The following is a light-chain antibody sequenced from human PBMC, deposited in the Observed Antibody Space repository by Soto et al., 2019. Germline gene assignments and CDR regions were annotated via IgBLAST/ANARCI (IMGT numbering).Light chain of an antibody. V-gene: IGKV2-30*01. CDR3: MQATHWPLT. CDR2: KVS. CDR1: QSLVFTDGNTY. J-gene: IGKJ4*01. Sequence: DVVMTQSPLSLPVTLGQPASISCRSSQSLVFTDGNTYLNWFHQRPGQSPRRLIYKVSNRDSGVPDRVSGSGSRADFTLKISRVEAEDVGVDYCMQATHWPLTFGGGTKVEVK.